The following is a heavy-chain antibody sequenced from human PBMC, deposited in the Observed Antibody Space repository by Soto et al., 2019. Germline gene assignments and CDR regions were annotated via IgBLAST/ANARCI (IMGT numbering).Heavy chain of an antibody. Sequence: GESLKISCKGSVYSFANYWIAWVRQMPGKGLEWMGIIYPGDSDTKYSPSFQGQVTISVDRSISTAYLQWSSLKASDTAVYYCARGVAGSGFDLWGQGTLVTVSS. CDR2: IYPGDSDT. CDR3: ARGVAGSGFDL. CDR1: VYSFANYW. V-gene: IGHV5-51*01. D-gene: IGHD6-19*01. J-gene: IGHJ4*02.